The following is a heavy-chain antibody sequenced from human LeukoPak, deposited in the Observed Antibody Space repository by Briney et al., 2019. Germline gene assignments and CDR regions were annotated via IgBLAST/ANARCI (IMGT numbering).Heavy chain of an antibody. D-gene: IGHD4/OR15-4a*01. Sequence: GASVKVSCKASGYTFTSYDINWVRQATGQGLEWMGWMNPNSGNTGYAQKFQGRVTMTRNTSISTAYMELSSLRSEDTAVYYCARIPNSANFPNWFDPWGQGTLVIVSS. CDR3: ARIPNSANFPNWFDP. CDR2: MNPNSGNT. CDR1: GYTFTSYD. J-gene: IGHJ5*02. V-gene: IGHV1-8*01.